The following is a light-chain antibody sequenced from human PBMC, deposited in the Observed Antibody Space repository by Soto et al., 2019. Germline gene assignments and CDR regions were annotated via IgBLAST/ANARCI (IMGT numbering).Light chain of an antibody. J-gene: IGKJ2*01. Sequence: DIQMTQFPSTLSASIGDRVTITCRASQTISNWLAWYQQKPGKAPKLLIYKASSLETGVPSRFSGSGSGTEVALTISSLQPDDFAASYCQQYTRYSAYTFGQGTRLELK. V-gene: IGKV1-5*03. CDR3: QQYTRYSAYT. CDR2: KAS. CDR1: QTISNW.